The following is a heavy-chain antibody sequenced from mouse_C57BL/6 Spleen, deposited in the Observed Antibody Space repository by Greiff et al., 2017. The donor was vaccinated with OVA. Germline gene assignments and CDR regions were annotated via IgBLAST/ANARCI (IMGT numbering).Heavy chain of an antibody. CDR1: GYTFTSYW. Sequence: QVQLQQPGAELVKPGASVKLSCKASGYTFTSYWMQWVKQRPGQGLEWIGEIDPSDSYTNYNQKFKGKATLTVDTSSSTAYMQLSSLTSEDSAVYYCAIHITTVVAPRFAYWGQGTLVTVSA. J-gene: IGHJ3*01. CDR2: IDPSDSYT. CDR3: AIHITTVVAPRFAY. D-gene: IGHD1-1*01. V-gene: IGHV1-50*01.